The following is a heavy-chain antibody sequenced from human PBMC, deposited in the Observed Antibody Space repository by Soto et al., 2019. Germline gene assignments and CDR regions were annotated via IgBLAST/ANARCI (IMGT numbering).Heavy chain of an antibody. Sequence: QLQLVQSGAEVKKPGSSVKVSYKASGGTFSSYAVSWVRQAPRQRLEWMGGIIPIFGTANYAQKFQGRVTITADESTSTAYMELSSLRSEDTPVYYCARENVAAARCFDPWGQGTLVTVSS. CDR1: GGTFSSYA. J-gene: IGHJ5*02. CDR3: ARENVAAARCFDP. V-gene: IGHV1-69*01. CDR2: IIPIFGTA. D-gene: IGHD6-13*01.